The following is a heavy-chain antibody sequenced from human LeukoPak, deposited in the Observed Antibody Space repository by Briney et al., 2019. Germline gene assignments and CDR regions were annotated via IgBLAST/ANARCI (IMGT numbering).Heavy chain of an antibody. J-gene: IGHJ4*02. Sequence: KPSETLSLTCTVSGYSIGSGYYWGWIRQSPEKGLEWIGSIYHSGSTYYNPSLKSRVTISVDTSKNQFSLRLSSVTATDTAVYYCARVYYDSSGTYYFDYWGQGTLVTVSS. CDR2: IYHSGST. CDR1: GYSIGSGYY. D-gene: IGHD3-22*01. V-gene: IGHV4-38-2*02. CDR3: ARVYYDSSGTYYFDY.